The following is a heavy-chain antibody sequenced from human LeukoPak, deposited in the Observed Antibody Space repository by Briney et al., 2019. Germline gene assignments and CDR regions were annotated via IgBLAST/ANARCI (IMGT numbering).Heavy chain of an antibody. CDR1: GFTFKDYG. J-gene: IGHJ6*02. CDR3: TKASGRNLYGMDA. Sequence: GGSLRLSCAASGFTFKDYGMHWVRQAPGKGLEWVTFIRSDGRNNYYVDSVRGRFTISRDTSINTLYLQMNSLRPEDTAVYYCTKASGRNLYGMDAWGQGTTVTVSS. V-gene: IGHV3-30*02. D-gene: IGHD3-10*01. CDR2: IRSDGRNN.